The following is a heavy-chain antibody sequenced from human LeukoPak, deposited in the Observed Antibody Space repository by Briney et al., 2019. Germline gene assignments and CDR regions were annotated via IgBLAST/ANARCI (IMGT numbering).Heavy chain of an antibody. V-gene: IGHV3-11*01. Sequence: GGSPRLSCAASGFTFSDYYMSWIRQAPGKGLEWVSYISSSGSTIYYADSVKGRFTISRDNAKNSLYLQMNSLRAEDTAVYYCARELEMATFDYWGQGTLVTVSS. J-gene: IGHJ4*02. CDR2: ISSSGSTI. D-gene: IGHD5-24*01. CDR1: GFTFSDYY. CDR3: ARELEMATFDY.